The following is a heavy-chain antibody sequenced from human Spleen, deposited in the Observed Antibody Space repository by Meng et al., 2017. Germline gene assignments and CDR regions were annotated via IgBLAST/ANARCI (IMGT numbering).Heavy chain of an antibody. J-gene: IGHJ4*02. CDR3: ANHYSSSWYY. D-gene: IGHD6-6*01. V-gene: IGHV3-23*01. CDR1: GLTLSNYD. CDR2: ISSSGVRT. Sequence: VQRLESGGGLVQPGGSLRLYCVASGLTLSNYDISWVRQAPGKGLEWVSAISSSGVRTYYADSVKGRFTISRDNSKNTLFLQMNSLRAEDTAIYYCANHYSSSWYYWGPGTLVTVSS.